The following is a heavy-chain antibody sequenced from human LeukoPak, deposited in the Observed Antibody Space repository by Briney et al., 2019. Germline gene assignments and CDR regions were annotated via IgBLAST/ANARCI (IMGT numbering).Heavy chain of an antibody. V-gene: IGHV5-51*01. CDR3: SVLEIYCSGGSCYPDYFDY. Sequence: GESLKVSCKGSGYSFTSYWIGWVRQMPGKGLEWMGIIYPGDSDTRYSPSFQGQVTISADKSISTAYLQWSSLKASDTAMYYCSVLEIYCSGGSCYPDYFDYWGQGTLVTVSS. J-gene: IGHJ4*02. D-gene: IGHD2-15*01. CDR2: IYPGDSDT. CDR1: GYSFTSYW.